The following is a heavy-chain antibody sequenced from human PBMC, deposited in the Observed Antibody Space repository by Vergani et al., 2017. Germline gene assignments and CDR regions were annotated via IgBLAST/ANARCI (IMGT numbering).Heavy chain of an antibody. CDR1: GFTFSSYG. J-gene: IGHJ4*02. CDR2: IWYDGSNK. Sequence: QVQLVESGGGVVQPGRSLRLSCAASGFTFSSYGMHWVRQAPGKGLEWVAVIWYDGSNKYYADSVKGRFTISRDNSKNTLYLQMNSLRAEDTAVYYCARYLKYHREMATIFDGFDYWGQGTLVTVSS. D-gene: IGHD5-24*01. CDR3: ARYLKYHREMATIFDGFDY. V-gene: IGHV3-33*01.